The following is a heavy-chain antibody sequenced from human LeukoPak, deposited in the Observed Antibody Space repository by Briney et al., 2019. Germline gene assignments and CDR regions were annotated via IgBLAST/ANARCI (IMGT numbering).Heavy chain of an antibody. V-gene: IGHV3-21*04. CDR1: GFTFSSYS. D-gene: IGHD1-26*01. J-gene: IGHJ4*02. CDR3: AKVDAKGYFLGPWYCDY. CDR2: ISSSSSYI. Sequence: PGGSLRLSCAASGFTFSSYSMNWVRQAPGKGLEWVSSISSSSSYIYYADSMKGRFTISRDNAKNSLYLQMNSLRAEDTAVYYCAKVDAKGYFLGPWYCDYWGQGTLVTVSS.